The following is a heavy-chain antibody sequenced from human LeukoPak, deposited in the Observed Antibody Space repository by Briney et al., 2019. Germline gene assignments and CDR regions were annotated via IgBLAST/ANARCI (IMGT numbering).Heavy chain of an antibody. CDR2: IYPGDSDT. V-gene: IGHV5-51*01. D-gene: IGHD1-26*01. CDR3: ARHQWELLGWFDP. Sequence: GESLKISCKGSGYSFTSYWIGWVRQMPGKGLEWLGIIYPGDSDTRYSPSFQGQVTISADKSISTAYLQWSSLKASDTAMYYCARHQWELLGWFDPWGQGTLVTVSS. J-gene: IGHJ5*02. CDR1: GYSFTSYW.